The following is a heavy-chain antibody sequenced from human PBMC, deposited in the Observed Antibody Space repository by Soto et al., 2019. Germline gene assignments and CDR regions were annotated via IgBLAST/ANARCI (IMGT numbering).Heavy chain of an antibody. J-gene: IGHJ4*02. CDR3: EKSSVCYHYYAF. CDR1: EFSFDDYA. CDR2: ITYTGVST. Sequence: PGGSLRLCCAASEFSFDDYAMSWVRQAPGKGLEWVSSITYTGVSTYYADSVKGRFTISRDNSRDTLFLQMNSLRAEDTAIYYCEKSSVCYHYYAFWSQRSLV. D-gene: IGHD2-2*01. V-gene: IGHV3-23*01.